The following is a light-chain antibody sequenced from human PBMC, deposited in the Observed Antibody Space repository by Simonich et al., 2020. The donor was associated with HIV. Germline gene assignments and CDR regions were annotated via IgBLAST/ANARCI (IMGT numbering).Light chain of an antibody. CDR1: QSLNNY. CDR2: AAS. J-gene: IGKJ5*01. Sequence: DIQMTQSPSSLSASVGDRLTITCRASQSLNNYLNWYQQKPGKAPKLLIYAASNLQSGAPSRFSGSGSGTDFTLTISSLQPEDFATYYCQQSYSTPITFGQGTRLEIK. V-gene: IGKV1-39*01. CDR3: QQSYSTPIT.